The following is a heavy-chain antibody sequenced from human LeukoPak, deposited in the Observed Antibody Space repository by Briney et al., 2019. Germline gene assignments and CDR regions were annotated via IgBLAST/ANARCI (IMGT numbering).Heavy chain of an antibody. CDR2: IKQDGSEK. V-gene: IGHV3-7*01. Sequence: GGSLRLSCAASGFTFSSYAMHWVRQAPGKGLEWVANIKQDGSEKYYVDSVKGRFTISRDNSKNTLYLQINSLRAEDTAVYYCARLGEKADFDYWGQGTLVTVSS. D-gene: IGHD3-16*01. CDR3: ARLGEKADFDY. J-gene: IGHJ4*02. CDR1: GFTFSSYA.